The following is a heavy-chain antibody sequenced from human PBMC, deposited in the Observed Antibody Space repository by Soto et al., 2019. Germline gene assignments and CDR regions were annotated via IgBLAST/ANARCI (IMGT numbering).Heavy chain of an antibody. Sequence: SETLSLTCTVSGDSISTDYWSWIRQSPGKGLEWIGFIYYGGSTNYNPSLKSRVTISVDTSKNQFSLKLSSVTAADTAVYYCARAPTVTRRGGFDPWGQGILVTVSS. V-gene: IGHV4-59*08. D-gene: IGHD4-17*01. CDR1: GDSISTDY. CDR3: ARAPTVTRRGGFDP. J-gene: IGHJ5*02. CDR2: IYYGGST.